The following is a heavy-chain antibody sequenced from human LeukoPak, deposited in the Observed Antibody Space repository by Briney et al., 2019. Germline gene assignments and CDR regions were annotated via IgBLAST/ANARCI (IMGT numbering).Heavy chain of an antibody. V-gene: IGHV1-69*13. D-gene: IGHD3-10*01. Sequence: GASVKVSCKASGGTFSSYAISWVRQAPGQGLEWMGGIIPIFGTANYAQRFQGRVTITADESTSTAYMELSSLRSEDTAVYYCARASTMVRGVSPMDVWGEGTTVTISS. CDR3: ARASTMVRGVSPMDV. CDR2: IIPIFGTA. CDR1: GGTFSSYA. J-gene: IGHJ6*03.